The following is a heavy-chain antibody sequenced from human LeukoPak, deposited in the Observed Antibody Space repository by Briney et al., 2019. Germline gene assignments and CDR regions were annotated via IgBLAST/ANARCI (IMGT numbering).Heavy chain of an antibody. CDR2: INTNTGNP. Sequence: ASVKVSCKASGYTFTSYAMNWVRQAPGQGLEWMGWINTNTGNPTYAQGSTGRFVFSLDTSVSTAYLQISSLKAEDTAVYYCATPDTATGNYYYYYMDVWGKGTTVTISS. J-gene: IGHJ6*03. D-gene: IGHD5-18*01. CDR1: GYTFTSYA. V-gene: IGHV7-4-1*02. CDR3: ATPDTATGNYYYYYMDV.